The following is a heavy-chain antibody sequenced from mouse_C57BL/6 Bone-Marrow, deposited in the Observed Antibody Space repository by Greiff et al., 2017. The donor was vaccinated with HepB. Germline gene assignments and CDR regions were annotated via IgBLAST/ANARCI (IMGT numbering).Heavy chain of an antibody. D-gene: IGHD1-2*01. J-gene: IGHJ2*01. CDR2: ISSGGSYT. Sequence: EVQVVESGGDLVKPGGSLKLSCAASGFTFSSYGMSWVRQTPDKRLEWVATISSGGSYTYYPDSVKGRFTISRDNAKNTLYLQMSSLKSEDTAMYYCARGAITFDYWGQGTTLTVSS. CDR1: GFTFSSYG. CDR3: ARGAITFDY. V-gene: IGHV5-6*01.